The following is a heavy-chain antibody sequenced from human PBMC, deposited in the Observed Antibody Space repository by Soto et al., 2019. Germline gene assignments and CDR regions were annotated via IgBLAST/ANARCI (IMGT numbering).Heavy chain of an antibody. CDR2: INTNKGNT. CDR3: ATRSPAFDF. V-gene: IGHV1-18*01. CDR1: GYTFTTFG. Sequence: QVQLVQSGPEVKEPGASVKVSCKTSGYTFTTFGISWVRQAPGQGLEWMGWINTNKGNTDYAQKFQGRVTMTTDTSTSTAYMELGSLRSDDTAVYYCATRSPAFDFWGQGTLVTVSS. J-gene: IGHJ4*02.